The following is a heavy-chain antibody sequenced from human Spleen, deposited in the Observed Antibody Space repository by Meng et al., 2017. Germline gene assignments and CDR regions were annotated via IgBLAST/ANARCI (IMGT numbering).Heavy chain of an antibody. CDR1: GVTFSGSD. CDR2: IETKPKNYAT. CDR3: ARESVEMATYYLRLGFDI. D-gene: IGHD5-24*01. V-gene: IGHV3-73*01. Sequence: GESLKISCAVSGVTFSGSDIHWVRQASGKGLEWVGRIETKPKNYATSYAESLRGRFTISRDDSKNMAYLQMNSLRAEDTAVYYCARESVEMATYYLRLGFDIWGQGTMVTVSS. J-gene: IGHJ3*02.